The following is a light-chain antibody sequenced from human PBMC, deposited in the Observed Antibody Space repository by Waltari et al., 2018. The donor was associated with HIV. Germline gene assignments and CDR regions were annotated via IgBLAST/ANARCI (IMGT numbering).Light chain of an antibody. CDR1: QSVTSGY. Sequence: EMVLTQSPDTLPLSPGERPTLSCTASQSVTSGYLAWYQQNPGRTPRLVISGASSRATGIPDMFSGSGSGTHFTLTINGVEPEDFAVYFCQQYATSPELTFGGGTQLDIK. CDR2: GAS. J-gene: IGKJ4*01. V-gene: IGKV3-20*01. CDR3: QQYATSPELT.